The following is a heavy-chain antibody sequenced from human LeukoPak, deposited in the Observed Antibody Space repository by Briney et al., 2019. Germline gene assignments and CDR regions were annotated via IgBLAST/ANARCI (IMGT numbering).Heavy chain of an antibody. J-gene: IGHJ5*02. CDR2: ISGSGGST. D-gene: IGHD6-13*01. CDR3: AKDSRIAAAGTPSDWFDP. CDR1: GFTFSSYA. V-gene: IGHV3-23*01. Sequence: GGSLRLSCAASGFTFSSYAMSWVRQAPGKGLEWVSAISGSGGSTYYADSVKGRFTISRDNSRSTLYLQMNSLRAEDTAVYYCAKDSRIAAAGTPSDWFDPWGQGTLVTVSS.